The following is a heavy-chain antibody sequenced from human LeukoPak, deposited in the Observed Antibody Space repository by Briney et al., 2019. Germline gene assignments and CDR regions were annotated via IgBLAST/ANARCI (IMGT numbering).Heavy chain of an antibody. Sequence: SVKVSCKASGGTFSSYAISWVRQAPGQGLESMGRIIPIFGIANYAQKFQGRVTITADKSTSTAYMELSSLRSEDTAVYYCARARITGGHFDYWGQGTLVTVSS. CDR2: IIPIFGIA. V-gene: IGHV1-69*04. J-gene: IGHJ4*02. CDR1: GGTFSSYA. D-gene: IGHD1-20*01. CDR3: ARARITGGHFDY.